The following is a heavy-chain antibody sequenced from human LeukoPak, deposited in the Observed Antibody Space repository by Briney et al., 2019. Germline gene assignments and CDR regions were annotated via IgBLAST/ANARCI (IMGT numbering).Heavy chain of an antibody. CDR2: IKYDGREK. Sequence: GGSLRLSCAASGFTVSSYWMNWVRQAPGKGLECVANIKYDGREKYYVDSVKGRFTISRDNAKNSLYLQMNSLRVEDTAVYYCARGTTVDYWGRGTLVTVSS. J-gene: IGHJ4*02. D-gene: IGHD1-1*01. CDR1: GFTVSSYW. CDR3: ARGTTVDY. V-gene: IGHV3-7*01.